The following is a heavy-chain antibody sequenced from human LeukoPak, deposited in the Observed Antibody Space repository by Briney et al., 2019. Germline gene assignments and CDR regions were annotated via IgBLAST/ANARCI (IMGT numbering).Heavy chain of an antibody. Sequence: PSETLSLTCTFSGGSISGYYWSWIRQPPGNGLEWIGYISYGGSTDYNPSLKSRVTISVDTSKSQFSLQLRSVTAADTALYWCARHNAPRRVGFDFWGQGILVTVSS. D-gene: IGHD2-2*01. CDR3: ARHNAPRRVGFDF. CDR1: GGSISGYY. J-gene: IGHJ4*02. CDR2: ISYGGST. V-gene: IGHV4-59*08.